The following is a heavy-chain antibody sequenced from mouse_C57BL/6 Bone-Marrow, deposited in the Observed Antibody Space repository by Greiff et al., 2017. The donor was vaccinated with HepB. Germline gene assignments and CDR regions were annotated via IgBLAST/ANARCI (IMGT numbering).Heavy chain of an antibody. CDR2: SRNKANDYTT. CDR1: GFTFSDFY. CDR3: TRDLPGDYYAMDY. D-gene: IGHD5-5*01. J-gene: IGHJ4*01. V-gene: IGHV7-1*01. Sequence: EVQVVESGGGLVQSGRSLRLSCATSGFTFSDFYMEWVRQAPGKGLEWIAASRNKANDYTTEYSASVKGRFIVSRDTSQSILYLQMHALRAEDTAIYYCTRDLPGDYYAMDYWGQGTSVTVSS.